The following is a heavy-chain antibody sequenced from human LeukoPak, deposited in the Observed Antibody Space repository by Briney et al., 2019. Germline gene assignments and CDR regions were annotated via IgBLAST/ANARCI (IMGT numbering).Heavy chain of an antibody. V-gene: IGHV3-33*01. CDR1: GFTFSSHA. D-gene: IGHD6-13*01. J-gene: IGHJ5*02. CDR3: AGGDRSAGGTCWFDP. Sequence: PGRSLRLSCAASGFTFSSHAMHWVRQAPGKGLEWVAVIWYDGSRKYYADSVKGRFSISRDNSKNTLYLQMNSLRVEDTAVYFCAGGDRSAGGTCWFDPWGQGTLVTVSS. CDR2: IWYDGSRK.